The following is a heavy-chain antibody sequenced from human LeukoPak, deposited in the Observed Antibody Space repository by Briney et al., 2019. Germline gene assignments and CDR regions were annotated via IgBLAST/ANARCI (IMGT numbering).Heavy chain of an antibody. V-gene: IGHV1-18*01. J-gene: IGHJ3*02. CDR1: GYTFTSYG. Sequence: ASVKVSCKASGYTFTSYGISWVRQAPGQGLEWMGWISAYNGNTNYAQKLQGRVTMTTDTSTSTAYMELRSLRSDDTAVYYCATPGVYYYDSSGYPPFDIWGQGTMVTVSS. CDR3: ATPGVYYYDSSGYPPFDI. CDR2: ISAYNGNT. D-gene: IGHD3-22*01.